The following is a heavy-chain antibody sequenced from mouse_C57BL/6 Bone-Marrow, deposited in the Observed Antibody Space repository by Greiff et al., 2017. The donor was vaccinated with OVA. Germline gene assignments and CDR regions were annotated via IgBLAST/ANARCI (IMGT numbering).Heavy chain of an antibody. Sequence: EVQLQESGPGLVKPSQSLSLTCSVTGYSITSGYYWNWIRQFPGNKLEWMGYISYDGSNNYNPSLKNRISITRDTSKNQFFLKLNSVTTEDTATYYCARGRGTGTFFDDWGQGTTLTVSS. J-gene: IGHJ2*01. D-gene: IGHD4-1*01. CDR1: GYSITSGYY. CDR2: ISYDGSN. CDR3: ARGRGTGTFFDD. V-gene: IGHV3-6*01.